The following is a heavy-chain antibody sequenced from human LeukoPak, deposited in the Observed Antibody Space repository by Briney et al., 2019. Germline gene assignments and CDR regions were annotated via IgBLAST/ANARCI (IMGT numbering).Heavy chain of an antibody. CDR2: ILHSGTI. J-gene: IGHJ2*01. CDR1: NGSVSDGYYY. V-gene: IGHV4-61*01. D-gene: IGHD4-17*01. Sequence: PSETLSLTCTVSNGSVSDGYYYWNWIRQPPGKGLEWIGYILHSGTINNNPSLKSRVIISADTSKNQFSLKLTSVTAADTAVYYCARAPQPTSYGDYGKRYFDLWGRGSLVTVSS. CDR3: ARAPQPTSYGDYGKRYFDL.